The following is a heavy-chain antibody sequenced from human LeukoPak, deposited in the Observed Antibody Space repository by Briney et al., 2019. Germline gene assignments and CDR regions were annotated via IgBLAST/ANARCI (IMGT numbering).Heavy chain of an antibody. CDR3: AREGGSSGWYDAFHI. Sequence: PGGSLRLSCAASGFTFSTYAMHWVRQAPGKGLEWVAVISYDGSNKYYADSVKGRFTISRDNSKNTLYLQMNSLRAEDTAVHYCAREGGSSGWYDAFHIWGQGTMVTVSS. J-gene: IGHJ3*02. V-gene: IGHV3-30*04. CDR1: GFTFSTYA. D-gene: IGHD6-19*01. CDR2: ISYDGSNK.